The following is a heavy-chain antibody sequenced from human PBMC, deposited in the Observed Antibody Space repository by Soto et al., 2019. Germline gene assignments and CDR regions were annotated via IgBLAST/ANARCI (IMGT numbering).Heavy chain of an antibody. CDR2: ISYDGSNT. Sequence: QVQLVESGGGVVQPGRSLRLSCVASGFTFSSYGMHWVRQAPGKGLEWVAIISYDGSNTYYADSVKGRFAISRDNSKNSLYLRTDSLGAEDTSVYCCAKEGGLSGSYYISSSYYFDYWGQVTLVTVSS. CDR1: GFTFSSYG. D-gene: IGHD1-26*01. CDR3: AKEGGLSGSYYISSSYYFDY. J-gene: IGHJ4*02. V-gene: IGHV3-30*18.